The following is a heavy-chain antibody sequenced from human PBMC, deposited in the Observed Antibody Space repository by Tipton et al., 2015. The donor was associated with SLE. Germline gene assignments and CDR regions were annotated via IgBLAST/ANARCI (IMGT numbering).Heavy chain of an antibody. Sequence: TLSLTCSVSGGSINGYYWSWVRQPPGKGLEWIGYVSYSGSTNYNPSLQSRVTISVDTSKNQFSLKLRSVTAADTAVYYCARLPDYFDHWGQGALVTVSS. CDR1: GGSINGYY. J-gene: IGHJ4*02. CDR2: VSYSGST. CDR3: ARLPDYFDH. V-gene: IGHV4-59*01.